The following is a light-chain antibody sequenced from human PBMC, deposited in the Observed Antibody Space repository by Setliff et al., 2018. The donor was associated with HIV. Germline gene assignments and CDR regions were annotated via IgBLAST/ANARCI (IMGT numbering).Light chain of an antibody. CDR3: QSYDIRLSSYV. CDR2: DNT. V-gene: IGLV1-40*01. CDR1: RRKSGASYG. Sequence: SRRKSGASYGVHWYQQFPGTAPKLLIYDNTNRPSGVPDRFSGSKSGTSASLAITGLQAEDEADYYCQSYDIRLSSYVFGAGTKVTVL. J-gene: IGLJ1*01.